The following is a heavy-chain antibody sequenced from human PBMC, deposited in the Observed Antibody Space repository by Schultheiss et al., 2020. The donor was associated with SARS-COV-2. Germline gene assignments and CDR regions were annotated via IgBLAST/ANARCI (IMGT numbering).Heavy chain of an antibody. V-gene: IGHV3-48*01. D-gene: IGHD3-10*01. CDR3: AREGRVSGSGTDSFDM. CDR1: GFTLSSYA. Sequence: GESLKISCVASGFTLSSYAMSWVRQAPGKGLEWVSFITSTSSTIYYADSVKGRFTFSRDNGRNSLFLQMSSLRAEDTAVYYCAREGRVSGSGTDSFDMWGQGTLVTVSS. CDR2: ITSTSSTI. J-gene: IGHJ3*02.